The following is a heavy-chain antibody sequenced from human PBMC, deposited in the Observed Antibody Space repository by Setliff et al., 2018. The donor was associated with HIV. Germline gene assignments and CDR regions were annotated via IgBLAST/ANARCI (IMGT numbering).Heavy chain of an antibody. Sequence: TLSLTCTVPGGSISNHFWSWIRQPPGKGLEWIGHIFYTGTTNYNTSLKSRVTMSIDTSKSQFSLRPSSVTAADTALYYCARHLESSGLHGRVFDLWGPGSLVTVSS. D-gene: IGHD6-19*01. CDR1: GGSISNHF. J-gene: IGHJ4*02. CDR2: IFYTGTT. CDR3: ARHLESSGLHGRVFDL. V-gene: IGHV4-59*08.